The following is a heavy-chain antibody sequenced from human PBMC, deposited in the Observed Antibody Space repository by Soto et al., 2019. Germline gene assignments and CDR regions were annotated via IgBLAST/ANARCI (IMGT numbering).Heavy chain of an antibody. V-gene: IGHV3-74*01. CDR3: ARGLRNYYGVDV. CDR1: GFTFSDYW. D-gene: IGHD4-17*01. J-gene: IGHJ6*02. Sequence: EVQLVESGGGLVQPGGSLRLSCVASGFTFSDYWIHWVRQDPGKGLVWVSRIKFDGSFTSHADSVKGRFTISRDNARNTVHLQMDSLRAEDTGVYYCARGLRNYYGVDVWGQGTTVTVSS. CDR2: IKFDGSFT.